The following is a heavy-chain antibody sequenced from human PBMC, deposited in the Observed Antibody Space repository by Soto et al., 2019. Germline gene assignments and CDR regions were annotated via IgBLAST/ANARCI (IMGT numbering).Heavy chain of an antibody. D-gene: IGHD3-16*01. CDR2: ISDGGDLT. J-gene: IGHJ3*02. CDR1: GFAFSSHP. CDR3: ARRTFGTSPSFDI. Sequence: VQLLESGGALVHPGGSLRLSCAASGFAFSSHPMSWVRQAPERGLEWVSGISDGGDLTYNADSVKGRFTISRDNSKNTLFLQMNSLRAEDTAVYYCARRTFGTSPSFDIWGQGTMVTVSS. V-gene: IGHV3-23*01.